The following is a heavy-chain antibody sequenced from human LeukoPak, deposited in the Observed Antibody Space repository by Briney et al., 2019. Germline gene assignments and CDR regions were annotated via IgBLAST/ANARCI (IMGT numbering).Heavy chain of an antibody. D-gene: IGHD1-26*01. CDR3: ARSRAFNSGAFDP. CDR2: IYNGVNT. V-gene: IGHV4-61*01. Sequence: PSETLSLTCTVSGASVSSASYWSWIPQPPGKGVEWIAHIYNGVNTNYNPSLKSRVTISVDTSKNQFSLRLNSVTAADTAVYYCARSRAFNSGAFDPWGQGSLVTVSS. J-gene: IGHJ5*02. CDR1: GASVSSASY.